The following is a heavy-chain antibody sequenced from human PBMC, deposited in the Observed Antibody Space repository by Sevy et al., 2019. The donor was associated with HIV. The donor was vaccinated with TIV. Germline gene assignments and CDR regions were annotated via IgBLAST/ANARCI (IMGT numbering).Heavy chain of an antibody. CDR1: GFTFATYW. D-gene: IGHD3-16*02. CDR3: ARALADWGSFHYSS. Sequence: GGSLRLSCAASGFTFATYWMTWVRLAPVKGLEWVAYLKQDGTDKYYVDSVKGRFTISRDNARNSLYLHMSSLRAEDTAVYFCARALADWGSFHYSSWGRGTLVTVSS. J-gene: IGHJ4*02. CDR2: LKQDGTDK. V-gene: IGHV3-7*01.